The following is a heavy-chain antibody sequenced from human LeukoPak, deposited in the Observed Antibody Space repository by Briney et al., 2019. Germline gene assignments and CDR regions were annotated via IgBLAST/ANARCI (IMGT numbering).Heavy chain of an antibody. D-gene: IGHD2-2*01. CDR3: AKLTVPLDAFDI. V-gene: IGHV3-30*02. J-gene: IGHJ3*02. CDR2: IRYDGSNK. Sequence: GGSLRLSCEASGFTFSSSWMNWVRQAPGKGLEWVAFIRYDGSNKYYADSVKGRFTISRDNSKNTLYLQMNSLRTEDTAVYYCAKLTVPLDAFDIWGQGTMVTVSS. CDR1: GFTFSSSW.